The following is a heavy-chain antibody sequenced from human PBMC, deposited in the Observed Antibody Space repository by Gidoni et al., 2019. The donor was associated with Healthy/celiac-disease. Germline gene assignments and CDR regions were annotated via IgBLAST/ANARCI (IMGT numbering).Heavy chain of an antibody. J-gene: IGHJ5*02. CDR3: ARVRYSGSYTGPYHWFDP. CDR2: IYSGGST. V-gene: IGHV3-53*01. CDR1: GFTVSSNY. Sequence: EVQLVESGGGLIQPGGSLRLSCAASGFTVSSNYMSWVRQAPGKGLEWVSVIYSGGSTYYADSVKGRFTISRDNSKNTLYLQMNSLRAEDTAVYYCARVRYSGSYTGPYHWFDPWGQGTLVTVSS. D-gene: IGHD1-26*01.